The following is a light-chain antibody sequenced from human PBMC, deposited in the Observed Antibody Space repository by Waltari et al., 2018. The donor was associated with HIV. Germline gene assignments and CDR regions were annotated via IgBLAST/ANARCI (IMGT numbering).Light chain of an antibody. CDR1: GKDLGAYHY. Sequence: QSALTQPASVSGSPGQSVTVSCSGSGKDLGAYHYVSWFQQHPDKAPQLIIFDVSKRPSGISDRFSASKSGNTASLTISGLQPEDEADYFCCSYTSSDTWVFGGGTKVTVL. V-gene: IGLV2-14*03. CDR3: CSYTSSDTWV. J-gene: IGLJ3*02. CDR2: DVS.